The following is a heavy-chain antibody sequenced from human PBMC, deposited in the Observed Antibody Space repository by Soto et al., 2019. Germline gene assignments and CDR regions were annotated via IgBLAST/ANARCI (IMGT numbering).Heavy chain of an antibody. V-gene: IGHV4-59*01. CDR3: ARARYYFDY. Sequence: SETLSLTCTVSGGSISSYYWSWIRQPPGKGLEWIGYIYYSGSTNYNPSLKSRVTISVDTSKNQFSLKLSSVTAADTAVYYCARARYYFDYWGQGTLVTVSS. CDR1: GGSISSYY. CDR2: IYYSGST. J-gene: IGHJ4*02.